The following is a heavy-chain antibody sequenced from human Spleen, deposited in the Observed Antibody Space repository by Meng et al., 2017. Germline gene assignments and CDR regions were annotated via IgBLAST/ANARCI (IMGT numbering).Heavy chain of an antibody. V-gene: IGHV4-61*02. CDR2: FYTSGSA. CDR3: ARGGGSYETTWFDP. Sequence: VHLQEAGPGLVKPSQTLSLTCTFSGGSINSGDYYWNWIRQPAGKGLEWIGRFYTSGSAKYNPSLKSRVTISVDTSKNQFSLKLSSVTAADTAVYYCARGGGSYETTWFDPWGQGTLVTVSS. J-gene: IGHJ5*02. D-gene: IGHD1-26*01. CDR1: GGSINSGDYY.